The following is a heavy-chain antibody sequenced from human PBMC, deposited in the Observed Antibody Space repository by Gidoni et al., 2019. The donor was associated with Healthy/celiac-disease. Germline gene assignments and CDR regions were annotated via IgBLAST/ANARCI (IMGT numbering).Heavy chain of an antibody. CDR2: ILPTLGRA. J-gene: IGHJ3*02. Sequence: QVQLVQSGAEVKKPGSSVKVSCKASGGTFSSYTTSRGRQAPGQALEWMGRILPTLGRANPGQKLKGRVSMAADKSAGRACIELSTLGSEDRAVCYCVCARAGKGSMGYCGAFDIWGQGTMVTVSS. CDR1: GGTFSSYT. CDR3: VCARAGKGSMGYCGAFDI. D-gene: IGHD3-22*01. V-gene: IGHV1-69*02.